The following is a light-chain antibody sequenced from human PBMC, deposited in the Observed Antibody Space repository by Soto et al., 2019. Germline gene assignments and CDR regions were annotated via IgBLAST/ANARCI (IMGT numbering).Light chain of an antibody. V-gene: IGKV1-5*01. CDR2: GAS. J-gene: IGKJ1*01. CDR3: QQYSSSTT. Sequence: DIQMTQSPSTLSASVGDRVTIACRASRSISPWLAWYQQKPGKPPKLLIYGASSLAAGVPSRFSGSGSGTDLTLTISSLQPDDFASYYCQQYSSSTTFGQGTKVDIK. CDR1: RSISPW.